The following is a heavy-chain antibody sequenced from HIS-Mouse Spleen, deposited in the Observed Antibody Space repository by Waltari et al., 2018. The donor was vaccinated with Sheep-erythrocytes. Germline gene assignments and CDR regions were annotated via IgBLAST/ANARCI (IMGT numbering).Heavy chain of an antibody. V-gene: IGHV1-69*04. J-gene: IGHJ4*02. CDR2: IIPILGIA. CDR3: AQTGATTPHFDY. D-gene: IGHD1-26*01. CDR1: GGTFSSYA. Sequence: HVQLVQSGAEVKKPGSSVKVSCKASGGTFSSYAISWVRQAPGQGLEWMGRIIPILGIANYAQKFQGRVTITADKSTSTAYMELSSLRSEDTAVYYCAQTGATTPHFDYWGQGTLVTVSS.